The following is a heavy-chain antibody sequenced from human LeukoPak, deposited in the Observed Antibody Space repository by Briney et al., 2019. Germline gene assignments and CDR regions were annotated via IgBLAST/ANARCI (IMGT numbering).Heavy chain of an antibody. CDR3: AREKQRYFEKTWFDS. CDR1: GYTFTDYS. J-gene: IGHJ5*01. CDR2: FNPNSGGS. V-gene: IGHV1-2*02. D-gene: IGHD3-9*01. Sequence: ASVKVSCKASGYTFTDYSIQWVRQAPGQGLEWMGWFNPNSGGSDYAQKFQGRVTMTGDTSISSGYMELSRLISDDTAVYYCAREKQRYFEKTWFDSWGQGTLVTVSS.